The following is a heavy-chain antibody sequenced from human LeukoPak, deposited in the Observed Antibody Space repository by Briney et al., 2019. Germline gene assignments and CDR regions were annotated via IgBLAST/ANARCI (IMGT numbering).Heavy chain of an antibody. CDR1: GDSVSSNSAA. J-gene: IGHJ4*02. D-gene: IGHD6-19*01. CDR3: TRSDCSSGRCPGFDN. CDR2: TYYRSKWFI. V-gene: IGHV6-1*01. Sequence: SQTFSLTCGISGDSVSSNSAAWNWIRQSPSRGLEWLGRTYYRSKWFINYAPSVKSRIIINPDTPKNQVSLQLNSVTPEDTAVYYCTRSDCSSGRCPGFDNWGQGTLVTVSS.